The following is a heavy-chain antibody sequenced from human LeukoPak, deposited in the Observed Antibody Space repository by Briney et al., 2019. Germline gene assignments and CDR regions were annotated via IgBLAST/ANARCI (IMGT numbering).Heavy chain of an antibody. CDR3: ARDRWGWERPGFDAFDI. V-gene: IGHV3-7*01. D-gene: IGHD1-26*01. J-gene: IGHJ3*02. CDR2: IKQDGSEK. CDR1: GFTFSSYW. Sequence: PGGSLRLSCAASGFTFSSYWMSWVRQAPGKGLEWVANIKQDGSEKYYVDSVKGRFTISRDNAKNSLYLQMNSLRAEDTAVYYCARDRWGWERPGFDAFDIWGQGTMVTVSS.